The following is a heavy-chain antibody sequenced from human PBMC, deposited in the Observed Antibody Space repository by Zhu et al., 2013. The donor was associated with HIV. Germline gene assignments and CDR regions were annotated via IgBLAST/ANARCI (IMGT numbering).Heavy chain of an antibody. CDR1: RDTFIGYY. D-gene: IGHD3-10*01. V-gene: IGHV1-2*02. J-gene: IGHJ3*02. CDR3: VMLESAWFAFEI. CDR2: INPNSGGT. Sequence: QVQLVQSGAEVKKPGASVKVSCRASRDTFIGYYIHWVRQAPGEGLEWMGWINPNSGGTNYAQSFQGRVTLTRDTSINTAYMDLNSLRFDDGAIYYCVMLESAWFAFEIWGPGTTVTVSS.